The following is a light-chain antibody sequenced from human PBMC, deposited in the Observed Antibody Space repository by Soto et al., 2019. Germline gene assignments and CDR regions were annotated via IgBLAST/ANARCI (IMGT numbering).Light chain of an antibody. CDR1: SSDVVSYDY. V-gene: IGLV2-8*01. CDR3: SSYAGSNNFPYV. Sequence: QSVLAQPPSASGSPGQSVAISCTGTSSDVVSYDYVSWYQHHPGKAPKLMIYEVNKRPSGVPDRFSGSKSGNTASLTVSGLQAEDEVDYYCSSYAGSNNFPYVFGTGTKVTVL. CDR2: EVN. J-gene: IGLJ1*01.